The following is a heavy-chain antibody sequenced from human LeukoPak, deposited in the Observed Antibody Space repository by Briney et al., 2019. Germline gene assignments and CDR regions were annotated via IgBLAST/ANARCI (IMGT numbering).Heavy chain of an antibody. J-gene: IGHJ3*02. Sequence: GGSLRLSCAASGFTFSNYAMSWVRQAPGKGLERVSLISGGGGSTYYADSVKGRFTISRDNAKNSLYLQMNSLRAEDTAVYYCARDRSTVTSNDAFDIWGQGTMVTVSS. CDR3: ARDRSTVTSNDAFDI. CDR1: GFTFSNYA. V-gene: IGHV3-23*01. D-gene: IGHD4-17*01. CDR2: ISGGGGST.